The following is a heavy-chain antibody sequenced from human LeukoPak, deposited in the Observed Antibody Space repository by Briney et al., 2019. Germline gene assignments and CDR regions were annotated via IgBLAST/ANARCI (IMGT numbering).Heavy chain of an antibody. Sequence: SETLSLTCAVYGGSFSGYYWSWIRQPPGKGLEWIGEINHSGSTNYNPSLKSRVTISVDTSENQFSLKLSSVTAADTAVYYCARWYSSSWYYFDYWGQGTLVTVSS. CDR2: INHSGST. D-gene: IGHD6-13*01. J-gene: IGHJ4*02. CDR1: GGSFSGYY. V-gene: IGHV4-34*01. CDR3: ARWYSSSWYYFDY.